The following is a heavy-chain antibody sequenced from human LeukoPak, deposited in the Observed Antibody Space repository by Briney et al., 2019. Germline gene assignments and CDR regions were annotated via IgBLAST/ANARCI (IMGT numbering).Heavy chain of an antibody. CDR3: ARGRPDTAMVEPFDY. Sequence: ASVKVSCKASGGTFSSYAISWVRQAPGQGLEWMGGIIPIFGTANYAQKFQGRVTITADESTSTAYMELSSLRSEDTAVYYCARGRPDTAMVEPFDYWGQGTLVTVSS. D-gene: IGHD5-18*01. J-gene: IGHJ4*02. CDR1: GGTFSSYA. CDR2: IIPIFGTA. V-gene: IGHV1-69*01.